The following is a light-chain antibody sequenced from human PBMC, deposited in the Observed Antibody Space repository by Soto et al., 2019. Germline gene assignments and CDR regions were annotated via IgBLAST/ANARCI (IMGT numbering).Light chain of an antibody. CDR1: QSVSNN. V-gene: IGKV3-15*01. Sequence: IVMTQSPATLSVSPGGRASLSCRASQSVSNNLAWYQQNPGQAPRLLIYGASTRAAGIPGRFSGSGSGTEFTLIISSLQSDDCAVYYCQQYHNAGSTFGQGTKVEI. CDR2: GAS. J-gene: IGKJ1*01. CDR3: QQYHNAGST.